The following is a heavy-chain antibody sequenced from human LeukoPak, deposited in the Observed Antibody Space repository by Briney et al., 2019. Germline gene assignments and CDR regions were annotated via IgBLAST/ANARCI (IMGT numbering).Heavy chain of an antibody. J-gene: IGHJ4*02. CDR1: GFTFSSYG. CDR3: AKDFSEFPGIAAAGTFFRYFDY. D-gene: IGHD6-13*01. Sequence: PGGSLRLSCAASGFTFSSYGMHWVRQAPGKGLEWVAFIRYDGSNKYYADSVKGRFTISRDNSKNTLYLQMNSLRAEDTAVYYCAKDFSEFPGIAAAGTFFRYFDYWGQGTLVTVSS. V-gene: IGHV3-30*02. CDR2: IRYDGSNK.